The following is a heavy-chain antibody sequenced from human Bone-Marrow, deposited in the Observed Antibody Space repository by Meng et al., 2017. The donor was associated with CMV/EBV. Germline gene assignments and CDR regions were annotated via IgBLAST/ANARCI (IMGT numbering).Heavy chain of an antibody. CDR2: ISSSSSTI. J-gene: IGHJ4*02. Sequence: GGSLKISCAASGFTFSSYSMNWVRQAPGKGLEWVSYISSSSSTIYYADSVKGRFTISRDNAKNSLYLQMNSLRAEDTAVYYCARDHRNNYFELVYWGQGTLVTVSS. CDR1: GFTFSSYS. CDR3: ARDHRNNYFELVY. D-gene: IGHD3-9*01. V-gene: IGHV3-48*04.